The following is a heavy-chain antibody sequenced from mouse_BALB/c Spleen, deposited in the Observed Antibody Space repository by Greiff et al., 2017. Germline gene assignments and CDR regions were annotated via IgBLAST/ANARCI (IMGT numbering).Heavy chain of an antibody. V-gene: IGHV5-17*02. CDR3: AREGYDGFAY. D-gene: IGHD2-2*01. CDR1: GFTFSSFG. Sequence: EVQLVESGGGLVQPGGSRKLSCAASGFTFSSFGMHWVRQAPEKGLEWVAYISSGSSTIYYADTVKGRFTISRDNPKNTLFLQMTSLRSEDTAMYYCAREGYDGFAYWGQGTLVTVSA. J-gene: IGHJ3*01. CDR2: ISSGSSTI.